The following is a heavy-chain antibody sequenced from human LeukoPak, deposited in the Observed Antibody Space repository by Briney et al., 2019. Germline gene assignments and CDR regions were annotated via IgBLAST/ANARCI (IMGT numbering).Heavy chain of an antibody. V-gene: IGHV1-69*13. CDR3: ASRSGYCSSTSCYGDYYYYYMDV. D-gene: IGHD2-2*01. Sequence: ASVKVSCKASGGTFSSYAISWVRQAPGQGLEWMGGIIPIFGTANYAQKFQGRVTITADESTSTAYMELSSLRSEDTAVYYCASRSGYCSSTSCYGDYYYYYMDVWGKGTTVTVSS. CDR1: GGTFSSYA. CDR2: IIPIFGTA. J-gene: IGHJ6*03.